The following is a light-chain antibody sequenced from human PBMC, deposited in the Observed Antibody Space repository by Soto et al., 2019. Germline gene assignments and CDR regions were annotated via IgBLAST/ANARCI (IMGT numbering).Light chain of an antibody. V-gene: IGKV3-15*01. J-gene: IGKJ1*01. CDR3: QLYNKWPQT. CDR2: GAS. CDR1: LGISIN. Sequence: EIVVTMTPANLSVSGGESVTLSCRASLGISINLAWYQQRPGQAPRLLIYGASTRATGVPARFSGSGSGTDFTLTISSLQSDDLAVYHCQLYNKWPQTFGQGTKVDIK.